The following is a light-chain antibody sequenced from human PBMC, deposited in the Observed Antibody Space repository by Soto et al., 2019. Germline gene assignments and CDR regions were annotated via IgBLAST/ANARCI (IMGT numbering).Light chain of an antibody. CDR3: EQYNPYLPFT. Sequence: DIQMTQFPSTLSASVGDRVTITCRASQTISSWLAWYQHKPGKPPRVLIYKASILENGVPSRFSGSGSGTEFTLTISSLQPDDFALYYCEQYNPYLPFTFGRGTKVDIK. J-gene: IGKJ4*02. V-gene: IGKV1-5*03. CDR1: QTISSW. CDR2: KAS.